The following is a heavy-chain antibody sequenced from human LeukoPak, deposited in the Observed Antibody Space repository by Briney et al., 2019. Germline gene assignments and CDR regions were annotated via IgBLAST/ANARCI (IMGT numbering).Heavy chain of an antibody. CDR1: GGSTSSYY. J-gene: IGHJ6*03. CDR2: IYYSGST. D-gene: IGHD6-13*01. Sequence: SETLSLTCTVSGGSTSSYYWSWVRQPPGKGLEWIGYIYYSGSTNYNPSLKSRVTISVDTSKNQFSLKLSSVTAADTAVYYCARGGDSSSWYGSYYYYHMDVWGKGTTVTISS. V-gene: IGHV4-59*01. CDR3: ARGGDSSSWYGSYYYYHMDV.